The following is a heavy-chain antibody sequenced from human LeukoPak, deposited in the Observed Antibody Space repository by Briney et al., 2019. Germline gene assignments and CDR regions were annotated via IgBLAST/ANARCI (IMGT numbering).Heavy chain of an antibody. V-gene: IGHV3-23*01. CDR1: GFTFSSYA. D-gene: IGHD3-10*01. CDR3: AKQLVRGVYHYGMDV. Sequence: PGGSLRLSCAASGFTFSSYAMSWVRQAPGKGLEWVSAISGSGGSTYYADSVKGRFTISRDNSKNTLYLQMNSLRAEDTAVYYCAKQLVRGVYHYGMDVWGQGTTVTVSS. CDR2: ISGSGGST. J-gene: IGHJ6*02.